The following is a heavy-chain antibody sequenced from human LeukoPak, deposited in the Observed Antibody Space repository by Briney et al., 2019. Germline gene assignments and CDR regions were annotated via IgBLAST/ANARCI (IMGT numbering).Heavy chain of an antibody. J-gene: IGHJ4*02. CDR2: ISSSDRTI. CDR3: ARAPTYGSGSSFDY. D-gene: IGHD3-10*01. Sequence: GGSLRLSCAASGLTFRDYDMTWIRQAPGKGLEWVSYISSSDRTIYNAESVKGRFTISRDNAKNSLYLQMNSLRAEDTAVYYCARAPTYGSGSSFDYWGQGTLVTVPS. CDR1: GLTFRDYD. V-gene: IGHV3-11*01.